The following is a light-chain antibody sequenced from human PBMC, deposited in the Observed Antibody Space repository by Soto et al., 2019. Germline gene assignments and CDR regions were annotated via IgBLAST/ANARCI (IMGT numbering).Light chain of an antibody. Sequence: DIQMTQSPSTLSASVGDRVIITCRASQTVERWMAWYQQKPGKAPKLLISDVSTLERGVPSRFSGSGSATEFTLTISGLQPDDFATYYCQQYKDYVYTFGQGTRLEIK. J-gene: IGKJ5*01. V-gene: IGKV1-5*01. CDR1: QTVERW. CDR2: DVS. CDR3: QQYKDYVYT.